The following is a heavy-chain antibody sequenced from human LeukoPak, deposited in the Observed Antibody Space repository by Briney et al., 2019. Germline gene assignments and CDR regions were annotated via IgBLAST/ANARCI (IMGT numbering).Heavy chain of an antibody. J-gene: IGHJ4*02. V-gene: IGHV3-23*01. CDR3: AKDMGLLWFGELSIGVAYYFDY. Sequence: PGGSLRLSCAASGFTFSDYYMSWVRQAPGKGLEWVSAISGSGGSTYYADSVKGRFTISRDNSKNTLYLQMNSLRAEDTAVYYCAKDMGLLWFGELSIGVAYYFDYWGQGTLVTVSS. D-gene: IGHD3-10*01. CDR1: GFTFSDYY. CDR2: ISGSGGST.